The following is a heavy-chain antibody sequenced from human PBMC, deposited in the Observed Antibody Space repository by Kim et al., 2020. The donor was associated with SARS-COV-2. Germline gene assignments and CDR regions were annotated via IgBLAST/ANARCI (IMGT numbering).Heavy chain of an antibody. Sequence: SETLSLTCAVYGGSFSGYYWSWIRQPPGKVLEWIGEINHSGSTNYNPSLKSRVTISVDTSKNQFSLKLSSVTAADTAVYYCARETWIGFLEWHHYYYYM. D-gene: IGHD3-3*01. J-gene: IGHJ6*03. CDR3: ARETWIGFLEWHHYYYYM. CDR2: INHSGST. V-gene: IGHV4-34*01. CDR1: GGSFSGYY.